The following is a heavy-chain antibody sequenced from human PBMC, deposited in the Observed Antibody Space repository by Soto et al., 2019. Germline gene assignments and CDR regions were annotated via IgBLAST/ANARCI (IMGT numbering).Heavy chain of an antibody. CDR3: ARGYCSGGSCYSYGMDV. D-gene: IGHD2-15*01. CDR2: IFPGDSDT. Sequence: GESLKISCKGSGYSFTTQWIGWVRQMPGKGLEWMGIIFPGDSDTRYSPSFQGQVTISADKSISTAYLQWSSLKASDTAMYYCARGYCSGGSCYSYGMDVWGQGTTVTVSS. J-gene: IGHJ6*02. CDR1: GYSFTTQW. V-gene: IGHV5-51*01.